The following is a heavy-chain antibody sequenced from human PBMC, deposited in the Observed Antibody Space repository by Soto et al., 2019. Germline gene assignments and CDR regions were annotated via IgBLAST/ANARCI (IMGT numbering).Heavy chain of an antibody. CDR3: ARGVGMTTVTTFDY. V-gene: IGHV1-2*02. Sequence: ASVKVSCKASGYTFTGYYRHWVRQAPGQGLEWMGWINPNNGSTNYAQKIQGRVTMTTDTSTSTAYMELRSLRSDDTAVYYCARGVGMTTVTTFDYWGQGTLVTVSS. D-gene: IGHD4-17*01. CDR2: INPNNGST. CDR1: GYTFTGYY. J-gene: IGHJ4*02.